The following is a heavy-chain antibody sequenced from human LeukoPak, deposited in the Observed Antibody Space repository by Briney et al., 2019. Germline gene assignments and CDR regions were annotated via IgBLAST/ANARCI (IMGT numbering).Heavy chain of an antibody. CDR3: ARDLDTTVTMKGMDV. Sequence: SETLSLTCTVSGGSFSSYYWSWIRQPPGKGLEWIAFIYYNGTTRHNPSSKSRVTISVDTSETQMSLRLTSVTAADTAVYYCARDLDTTVTMKGMDVWGKGTTVTVSS. V-gene: IGHV4-59*01. J-gene: IGHJ6*04. CDR2: IYYNGTT. D-gene: IGHD4-17*01. CDR1: GGSFSSYY.